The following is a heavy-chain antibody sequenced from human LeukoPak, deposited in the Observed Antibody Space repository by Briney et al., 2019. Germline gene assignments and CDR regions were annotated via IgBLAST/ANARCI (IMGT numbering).Heavy chain of an antibody. CDR1: GGTFSSYA. V-gene: IGHV1-69*13. CDR3: ASSGGIQLWLSV. J-gene: IGHJ4*02. CDR2: IIPIFGTA. D-gene: IGHD5-18*01. Sequence: SVKVSCKASGGTFSSYAISWVRQAPGQGLEWMGGIIPIFGTASYAQKFQGRVTITADESTSTAYMELSSLRSEDTAVYYCASSGGIQLWLSVWGQGTLVTVSS.